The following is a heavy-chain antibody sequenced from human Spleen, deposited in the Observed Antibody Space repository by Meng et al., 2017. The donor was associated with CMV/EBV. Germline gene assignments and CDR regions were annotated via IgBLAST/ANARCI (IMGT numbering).Heavy chain of an antibody. CDR3: TRGGGSDREFDS. J-gene: IGHJ4*02. CDR1: GFILSDRY. D-gene: IGHD1-26*01. CDR2: TRNKANSYST. V-gene: IGHV3-72*01. Sequence: SGFILSDRYMDWVRQATGKGLEWVGRTRNKANSYSTEYAASVKGRFTISRDGSKNSLYLQMNSLKTEDTAVYYCTRGGGSDREFDSWGQGTLVTVSS.